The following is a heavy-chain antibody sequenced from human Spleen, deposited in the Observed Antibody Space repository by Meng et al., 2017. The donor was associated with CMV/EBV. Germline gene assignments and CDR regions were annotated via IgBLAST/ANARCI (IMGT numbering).Heavy chain of an antibody. J-gene: IGHJ6*02. CDR1: GYRFTDHY. CDR2: IYPNSGGT. CDR3: AKGGRRVSLHNYYGLDL. Sequence: ASVKVSCKASGYRFTDHYFHWVRQAPGQGLEWMGWIYPNSGGTHYTQKFQGRLTVTRDTSISTGYMDVKRLRSDDTAVYYCAKGGRRVSLHNYYGLDLWGQGTTVTVSS. V-gene: IGHV1-2*02. D-gene: IGHD1-26*01.